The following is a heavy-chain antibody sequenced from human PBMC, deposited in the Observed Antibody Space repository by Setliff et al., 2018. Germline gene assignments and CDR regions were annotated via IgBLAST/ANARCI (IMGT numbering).Heavy chain of an antibody. Sequence: PSETLSLTCTVSGDSIRRGDYWSWIRQHPGKGLEWIGYIHHSGETFSNPSPRSRVIISVDTSKNQFSLKVTSLIAADTAVYYCARARDGIDFDYFDYWGRGTPVTVSS. V-gene: IGHV4-31*03. CDR3: ARARDGIDFDYFDY. J-gene: IGHJ4*02. CDR2: IHHSGET. CDR1: GDSIRRGDY.